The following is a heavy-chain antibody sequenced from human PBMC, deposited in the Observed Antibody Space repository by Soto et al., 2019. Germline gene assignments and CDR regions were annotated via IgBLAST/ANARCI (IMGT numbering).Heavy chain of an antibody. CDR2: IYYSGST. V-gene: IGHV4-59*08. J-gene: IGHJ4*02. Sequence: SETLSLTCTVSGGSISSYYWSWIRQPPGKGLEWIGYIYYSGSTNYNPSLKSRVTISVDTSKNQFSLKLSSVTAADTAVYYCATTLKMYYDFWSGYYYWGQGTLVTVSS. CDR3: ATTLKMYYDFWSGYYY. D-gene: IGHD3-3*01. CDR1: GGSISSYY.